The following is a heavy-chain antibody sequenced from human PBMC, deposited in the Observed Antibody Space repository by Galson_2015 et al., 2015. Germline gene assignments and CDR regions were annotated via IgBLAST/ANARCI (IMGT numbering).Heavy chain of an antibody. Sequence: SLRLSCAASGLVFSNYAMHWLRQPPGKGLEWVAVLSSDGSHSYYRDSVKGRFTISRDNFNNTLSLLMNSLRPGDTAVYYCATDRYDFLTGYYYFDNWGQGTLVTVSS. J-gene: IGHJ4*02. CDR2: LSSDGSHS. CDR1: GLVFSNYA. D-gene: IGHD3-9*01. CDR3: ATDRYDFLTGYYYFDN. V-gene: IGHV3-30*14.